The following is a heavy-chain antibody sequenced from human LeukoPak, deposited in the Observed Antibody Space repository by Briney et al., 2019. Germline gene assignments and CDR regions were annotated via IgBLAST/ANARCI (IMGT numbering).Heavy chain of an antibody. CDR3: TRAPYHGDYVSWA. Sequence: GGSLRLSCAASGFTFSSYWMHWVRQAPGKGLVWVSRISSDGSDTTYADSVKGRFTISRDNAKKTLYLQMNGLRVDDTAVYFCTRAPYHGDYVSWAWGQGTLVTVSS. V-gene: IGHV3-74*01. CDR2: ISSDGSDT. D-gene: IGHD4-17*01. CDR1: GFTFSSYW. J-gene: IGHJ4*02.